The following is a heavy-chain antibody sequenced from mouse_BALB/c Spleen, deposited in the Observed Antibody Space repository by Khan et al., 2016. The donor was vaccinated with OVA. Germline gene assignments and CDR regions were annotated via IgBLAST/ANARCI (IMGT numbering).Heavy chain of an antibody. CDR3: ARPPYFSWTQGY. D-gene: IGHD2-10*01. Sequence: QIQLVQSGPELKKPGETVKISCKASGYTFTNYGMNWVKQSPGKALKWMGWINTYTGEPTYADDFKGRFAFSLEISASTAYLQINNLKNEDTATYCCARPPYFSWTQGYWGQGTSVTVSS. CDR1: GYTFTNYG. V-gene: IGHV9-3-1*01. CDR2: INTYTGEP. J-gene: IGHJ4*01.